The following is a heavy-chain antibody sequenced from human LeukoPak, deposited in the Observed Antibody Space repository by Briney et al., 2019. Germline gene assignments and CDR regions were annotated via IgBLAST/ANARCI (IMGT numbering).Heavy chain of an antibody. D-gene: IGHD4-17*01. Sequence: NPSETLSLTCAVSGGSISSGGYSWSWIRQPPGKGLEWIGYIYHSGSTYYNPSLKSRVTISVDRSKNQFSLKLSSVTAADTAVHYCARVVYGAIDYWGQGTLVTVSS. J-gene: IGHJ4*02. CDR2: IYHSGST. CDR1: GGSISSGGYS. V-gene: IGHV4-30-2*01. CDR3: ARVVYGAIDY.